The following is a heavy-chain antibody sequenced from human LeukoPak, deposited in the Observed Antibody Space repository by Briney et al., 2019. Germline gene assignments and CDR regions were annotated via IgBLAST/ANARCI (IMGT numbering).Heavy chain of an antibody. CDR2: ISEGVGDT. V-gene: IGHV3-23*01. CDR1: GFTFTNYA. J-gene: IGHJ4*02. D-gene: IGHD4-17*01. Sequence: GGSLRLSCAASGFTFTNYAMSWVRQAPGKGLEWVSGISEGVGDTYYADSVKGRFTISRDHSKNTLYLQMNSLRAEDTALYYCAKREKGTTGRFFDYWGQGTLVTVSS. CDR3: AKREKGTTGRFFDY.